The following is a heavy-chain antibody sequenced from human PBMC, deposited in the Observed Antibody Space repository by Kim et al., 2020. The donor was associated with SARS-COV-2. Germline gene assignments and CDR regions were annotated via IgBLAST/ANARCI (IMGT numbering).Heavy chain of an antibody. CDR1: GGSISSSSYY. CDR2: IYYSGST. D-gene: IGHD3-22*01. CDR3: ARHHRGRSITMIVVVRARMDYGMDV. V-gene: IGHV4-39*01. J-gene: IGHJ6*02. Sequence: SETLSLTCTVSGGSISSSSYYWGWIRQPPGKGLEWIGSIYYSGSTYYNPSLKSRVTISVDTSKNQFSLKLSSVTAADTAVYYCARHHRGRSITMIVVVRARMDYGMDVWGQGTTVTVSS.